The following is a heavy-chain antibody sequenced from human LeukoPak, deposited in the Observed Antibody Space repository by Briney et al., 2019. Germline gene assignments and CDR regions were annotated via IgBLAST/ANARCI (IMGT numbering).Heavy chain of an antibody. J-gene: IGHJ4*02. CDR2: INHSGST. V-gene: IGHV4-34*01. D-gene: IGHD3-22*01. CDR1: GGSFSGYY. CDR3: ARRGSMYYYDSSQRGTFDY. Sequence: SETLSLTCAVYGGSFSGYYWSWIRQPPGKGLEWIGEINHSGSTNYNPPLKSRVTISVDTSKNQFSLKLSSVTAADTAVYYCARRGSMYYYDSSQRGTFDYWGQGTLVTVSS.